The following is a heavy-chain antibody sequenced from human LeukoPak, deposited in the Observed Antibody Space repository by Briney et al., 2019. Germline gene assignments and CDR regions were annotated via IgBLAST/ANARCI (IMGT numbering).Heavy chain of an antibody. Sequence: GGSLRLSCAASGFTFSSYAMSWVRQAPGKGLEWVSAISGSGGSTYYADSVKGRFTISRDNSKNTLYLQMNSLRAEDTAVYYRAKRTHDSSGYYFGYWGQGTLVTVSS. CDR2: ISGSGGST. CDR3: AKRTHDSSGYYFGY. V-gene: IGHV3-23*01. D-gene: IGHD3-22*01. J-gene: IGHJ4*02. CDR1: GFTFSSYA.